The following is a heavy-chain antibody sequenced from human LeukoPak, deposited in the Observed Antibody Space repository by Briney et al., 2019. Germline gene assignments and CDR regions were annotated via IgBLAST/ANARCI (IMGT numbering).Heavy chain of an antibody. CDR2: INPSGGST. CDR3: ARETKYYDFWSGYSYFDY. D-gene: IGHD3-3*01. CDR1: GYTFTSYY. J-gene: IGHJ4*02. V-gene: IGHV1-46*01. Sequence: GASVKVSCKASGYTFTSYYMHWVRQAPGQGLEWMGIINPSGGSTSYAQKFQGRVTMTRDTSTSTVYMELSSLRSEDTAVYYCARETKYYDFWSGYSYFDYWGQGTLVTVSS.